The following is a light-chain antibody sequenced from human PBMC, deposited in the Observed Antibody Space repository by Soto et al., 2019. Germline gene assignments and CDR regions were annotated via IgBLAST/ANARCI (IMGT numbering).Light chain of an antibody. V-gene: IGKV1-12*01. J-gene: IGKJ2*01. Sequence: DIQMTQSPSFVSASVGDRVTITCRASQGISSWLAWYQQQPGKAPKLLIYAASSLQSGGPSRFSGGGYRTDFTITIGSLQPEDFATYYCQQANSFPHTFGKGTKLEIK. CDR3: QQANSFPHT. CDR1: QGISSW. CDR2: AAS.